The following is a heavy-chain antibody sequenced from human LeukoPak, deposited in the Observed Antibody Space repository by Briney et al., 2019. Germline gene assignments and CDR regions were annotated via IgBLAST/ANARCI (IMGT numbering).Heavy chain of an antibody. Sequence: GGSLRLSCVASGFTFNMYGMHWVRQAPGKGLEWVGIIRYDGNNKNNADSVKGRFTISRDNSRNTVYLQMNSLRAEDTAVYYCARDHPSGGSFFGYWGQGTLVTVSS. V-gene: IGHV3-30*02. CDR2: IRYDGNNK. CDR3: ARDHPSGGSFFGY. CDR1: GFTFNMYG. D-gene: IGHD2-15*01. J-gene: IGHJ4*02.